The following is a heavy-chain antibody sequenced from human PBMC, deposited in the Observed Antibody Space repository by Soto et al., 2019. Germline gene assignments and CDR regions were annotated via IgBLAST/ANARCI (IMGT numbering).Heavy chain of an antibody. J-gene: IGHJ6*02. Sequence: ASVKVSCKASGYTFTGYYMHWVRQAPGQGLEWMGWINPNSGGTNYAQKFQGWVTMTRDTSISTAYMELSRLRSDDTAVYYCARTMYSSSSHYYYYYGMDVWGQGTTVTVSS. CDR1: GYTFTGYY. V-gene: IGHV1-2*04. CDR3: ARTMYSSSSHYYYYYGMDV. CDR2: INPNSGGT. D-gene: IGHD6-6*01.